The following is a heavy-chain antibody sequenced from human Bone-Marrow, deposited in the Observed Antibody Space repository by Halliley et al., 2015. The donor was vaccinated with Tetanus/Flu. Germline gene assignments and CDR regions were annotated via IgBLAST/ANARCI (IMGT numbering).Heavy chain of an antibody. CDR2: ISISGSAI. Sequence: VSFISISGSAISYAGSVKGRFTISRDNAKNSLCLQRNSLRAEDTAVYYCARVLDGYNGGEFDYWGQGTLFTVSS. D-gene: IGHD6-19*01. CDR3: ARVLDGYNGGEFDY. J-gene: IGHJ4*02. V-gene: IGHV3-48*03.